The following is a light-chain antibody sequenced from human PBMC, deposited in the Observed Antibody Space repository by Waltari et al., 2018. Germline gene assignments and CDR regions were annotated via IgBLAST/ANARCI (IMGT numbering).Light chain of an antibody. CDR2: KAS. CDR3: QQYDNYWT. Sequence: DIQMTQSPSTLPASVGDRVTITCRASQSITNWLAWYKQKPGKAPKLLFYKASNLESGVPSRFSGSGSGTEFTLTISILQPDDFATYYCQQYDNYWTFGQGTKVEIK. V-gene: IGKV1-5*03. J-gene: IGKJ1*01. CDR1: QSITNW.